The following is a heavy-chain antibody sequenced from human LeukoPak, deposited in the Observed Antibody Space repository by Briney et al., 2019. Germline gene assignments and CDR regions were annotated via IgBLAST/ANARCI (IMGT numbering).Heavy chain of an antibody. V-gene: IGHV3-21*01. CDR1: GFAFSSYS. CDR2: ISSSSSYI. CDR3: ARAVNPTYYYDSSGSDFDY. Sequence: GGSLRLSCAASGFAFSSYSMNWVRQAPGKGLEWVSSISSSSSYIYYADSVKGRFTISRDNAKNSLYLQMNSLRAEDTAVYYCARAVNPTYYYDSSGSDFDYWGQGTLVTVSS. D-gene: IGHD3-22*01. J-gene: IGHJ4*02.